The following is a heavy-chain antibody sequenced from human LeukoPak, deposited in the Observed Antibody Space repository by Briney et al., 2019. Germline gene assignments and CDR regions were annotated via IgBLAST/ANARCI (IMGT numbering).Heavy chain of an antibody. Sequence: GASVKVSCKVSGYTLTELSMHRVRQAPGKGLEWMGGFDPEDGETIYAQKFQGRVTMTEDTSTDTAYMELSSLRSEDTAVYYCATRWGMVQGDDRSRDAFDIWGQGTMVTVSS. D-gene: IGHD3-10*01. CDR3: ATRWGMVQGDDRSRDAFDI. CDR2: FDPEDGET. V-gene: IGHV1-24*01. J-gene: IGHJ3*02. CDR1: GYTLTELS.